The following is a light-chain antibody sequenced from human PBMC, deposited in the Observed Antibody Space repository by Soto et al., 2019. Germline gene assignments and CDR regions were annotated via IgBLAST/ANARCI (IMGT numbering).Light chain of an antibody. CDR3: SSYTSSSLYV. Sequence: QSVLTQPASVSGSPGQSITISCTGTSSDVGGYNYVSWYQQHPGKAPKLMIYDVSNRPSGVSNRFSGSKSGNTASLTISGLLAEDEADYYCSSYTSSSLYVFGTGTKLTVL. CDR1: SSDVGGYNY. CDR2: DVS. V-gene: IGLV2-14*01. J-gene: IGLJ1*01.